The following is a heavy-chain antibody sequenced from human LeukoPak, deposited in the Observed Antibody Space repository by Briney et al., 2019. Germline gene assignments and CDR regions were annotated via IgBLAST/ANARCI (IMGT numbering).Heavy chain of an antibody. CDR2: INSDGSEG. CDR1: GFTFSGFW. V-gene: IGHV3-7*03. J-gene: IGHJ3*01. CDR3: ARSSYSRSSSV. Sequence: GGSLRLSCAVSGFTFSGFWMSWSRQAPGKGLEWVASINSDGSEGYYADVVKGRFTISRDNAKNSLYLQINSLRAEDTAVYYCARSSYSRSSSVWGQGTMVTVSS. D-gene: IGHD6-6*01.